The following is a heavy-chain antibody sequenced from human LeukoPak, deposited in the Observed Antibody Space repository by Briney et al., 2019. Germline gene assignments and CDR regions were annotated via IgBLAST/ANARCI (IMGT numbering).Heavy chain of an antibody. J-gene: IGHJ3*02. CDR1: GGSFSGYY. V-gene: IGHV4-34*01. CDR3: ARGLTYYYDSSGMPDAFDI. Sequence: SETLSLTCAVYGGSFSGYYWSWIRQPPGKGLEWIGEINHSGSTNYNPSLKSRVTISVDTSKNQFSLKLSSVTAADTAVYYCARGLTYYYDSSGMPDAFDIWGQGTMVTVSS. CDR2: INHSGST. D-gene: IGHD3-22*01.